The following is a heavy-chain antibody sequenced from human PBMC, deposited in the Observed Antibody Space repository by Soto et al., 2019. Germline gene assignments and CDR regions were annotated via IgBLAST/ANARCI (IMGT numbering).Heavy chain of an antibody. J-gene: IGHJ6*02. D-gene: IGHD3-10*01. V-gene: IGHV4-34*01. CDR1: GGSFSGYY. CDR2: INHSGST. CDR3: ARGGLRLWPDYYDYGMDV. Sequence: QVQLQQWGAGLLKPSETLSLTCAVYGGSFSGYYWSWIRQPPGKGLEWIGEINHSGSTNYNPSLKSRVTISVDTSKNQFARKRSAVTAADTAVYYCARGGLRLWPDYYDYGMDVWGQGTTVTVSS.